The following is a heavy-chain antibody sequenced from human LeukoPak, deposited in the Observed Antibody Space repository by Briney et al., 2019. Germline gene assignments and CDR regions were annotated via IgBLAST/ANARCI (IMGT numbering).Heavy chain of an antibody. V-gene: IGHV1-8*01. Sequence: ASVKVSCKASGYTFTSYDINWVRQATGQGLEWMGWMNPNSGNTGYAQKFQGRVTMTRNTSISTAYMELSSLRSEDTAVYYCARVYFGVANERLDYYYYMDVWGKGTTVTVSS. CDR1: GYTFTSYD. J-gene: IGHJ6*03. CDR2: MNPNSGNT. D-gene: IGHD3-3*01. CDR3: ARVYFGVANERLDYYYYMDV.